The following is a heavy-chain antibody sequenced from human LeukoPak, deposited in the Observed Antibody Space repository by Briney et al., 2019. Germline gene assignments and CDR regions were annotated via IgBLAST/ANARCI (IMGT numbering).Heavy chain of an antibody. D-gene: IGHD4/OR15-4a*01. J-gene: IGHJ6*03. CDR2: IIPIFGTA. CDR3: ARDSDYDYYYYYMDV. V-gene: IGHV1-69*13. CDR1: GYTFTSYG. Sequence: GASVKVSCKASGYTFTSYGISWARQAPGQGLEWMGGIIPIFGTANYAQKFQGRVTITADESTSTAYMELSSLRSEDTAVYYCARDSDYDYYYYYMDVWGKGTTVTVSS.